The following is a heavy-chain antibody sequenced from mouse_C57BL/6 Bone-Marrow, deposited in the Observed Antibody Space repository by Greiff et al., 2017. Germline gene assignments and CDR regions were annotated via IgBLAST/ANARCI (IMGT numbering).Heavy chain of an antibody. CDR2: IWSGGST. V-gene: IGHV2-2*01. J-gene: IGHJ1*03. Sequence: QVQLQQSGPGLVQPSQSLSITCTVSGFSLTSYGVHWVRQSPGKGLEWLGVIWSGGSTDYNAAFISRLSISKDNSKSQVFFKMNSLQADDTAIYYCATSYSNWYFDVWGTGTTVTVSS. CDR3: ATSYSNWYFDV. D-gene: IGHD2-12*01. CDR1: GFSLTSYG.